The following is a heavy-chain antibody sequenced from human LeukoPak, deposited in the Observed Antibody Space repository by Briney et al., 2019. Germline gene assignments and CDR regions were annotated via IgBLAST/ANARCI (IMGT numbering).Heavy chain of an antibody. CDR2: ISGSGGST. D-gene: IGHD3-9*01. CDR3: ARHLAFDWLLTVPYYYYGMDV. Sequence: GGSLRLSCAASGFTFSSYAMSWVRQAPGKGLEWVSAISGSGGSTYYADSVKGRFPISRDNSKNTLYLQMHSLRAEYTAVYYCARHLAFDWLLTVPYYYYGMDVWGQGTTVTVSS. J-gene: IGHJ6*02. V-gene: IGHV3-23*01. CDR1: GFTFSSYA.